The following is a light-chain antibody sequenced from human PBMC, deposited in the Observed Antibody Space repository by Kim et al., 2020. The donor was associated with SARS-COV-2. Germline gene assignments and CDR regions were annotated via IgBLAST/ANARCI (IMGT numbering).Light chain of an antibody. Sequence: RVTTSCTGTSSNIGADFDVHWYQHRPGTAPKLLIFANNNRPSGVPDRLSASKSGASASLAITGLQAEDEADYYCQSYDSSLSGWVFGGGTQLTVL. CDR2: ANN. V-gene: IGLV1-40*03. CDR1: SSNIGADFD. J-gene: IGLJ3*02. CDR3: QSYDSSLSGWV.